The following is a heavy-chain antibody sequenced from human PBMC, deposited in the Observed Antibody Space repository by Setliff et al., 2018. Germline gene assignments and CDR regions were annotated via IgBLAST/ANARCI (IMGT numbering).Heavy chain of an antibody. J-gene: IGHJ3*02. CDR3: ARGGGSSSWYDAFDI. D-gene: IGHD6-13*01. Sequence: ASVKVFCKASGYTFTGYYMHWVRQAPGQGLEWMGWTNPNSGGTNYAQKFQGRVTMTRDTSISTAYMELSRLRSDDTAVYYCARGGGSSSWYDAFDIWGQGTMVTVSS. CDR2: TNPNSGGT. CDR1: GYTFTGYY. V-gene: IGHV1-2*02.